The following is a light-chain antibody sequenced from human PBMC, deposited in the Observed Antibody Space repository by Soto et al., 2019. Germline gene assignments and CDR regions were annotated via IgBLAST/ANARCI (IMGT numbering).Light chain of an antibody. J-gene: IGKJ1*01. CDR2: GAS. Sequence: EIVMTQSPATLSVSPGERATLSCRASQSVSSNLAWYQQKPGQAPRLLIYGASTRATGIPARFSGSGSGTKFTLTFISLQSEDFAVYYCQQYDNWPWTFDQGTKVDIK. CDR1: QSVSSN. CDR3: QQYDNWPWT. V-gene: IGKV3-15*01.